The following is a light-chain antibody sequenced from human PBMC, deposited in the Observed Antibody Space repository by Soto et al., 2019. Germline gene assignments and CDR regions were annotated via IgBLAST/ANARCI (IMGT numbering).Light chain of an antibody. CDR3: QQYNTWPRT. CDR1: QSISNN. J-gene: IGKJ1*01. V-gene: IGKV3-15*01. CDR2: DAS. Sequence: VMTQSPASLSVSPGESATLSCRASQSISNNLAWYQQKPGQAPRLLMYDASTRATGIPDRFSGSGSGAEFTLTISSLQSEDLAVYYCQQYNTWPRTFGQGTKV.